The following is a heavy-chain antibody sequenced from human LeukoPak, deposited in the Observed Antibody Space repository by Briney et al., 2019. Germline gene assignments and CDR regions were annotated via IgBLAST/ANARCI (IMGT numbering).Heavy chain of an antibody. CDR3: ARTTIIAARPLDGIDV. V-gene: IGHV1-46*01. Sequence: ASVKVSCKASGYTFTSYYMHWVRQAPGQGLEWMGIINPSGGSTSYAQKFQGRVTMTRDTSTSTVYMELSSLRSEDTAVYYCARTTIIAARPLDGIDVWGQGTTVTVSS. J-gene: IGHJ6*02. D-gene: IGHD6-6*01. CDR1: GYTFTSYY. CDR2: INPSGGST.